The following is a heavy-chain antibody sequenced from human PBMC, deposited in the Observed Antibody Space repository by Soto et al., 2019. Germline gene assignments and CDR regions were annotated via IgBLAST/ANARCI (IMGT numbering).Heavy chain of an antibody. J-gene: IGHJ4*02. CDR2: ISWNSGSI. V-gene: IGHV3-9*01. CDR1: GFTFDDYA. CDR3: TRGGRGGFDY. Sequence: EVQLVESGGGLVQPGRSLRLSCAASGFTFDDYAMHWVRQAPGKGLEWVSGISWNSGSIGYADSVKGRFTISRDNAKNSLYLQVNSLRTEDTAVYYCTRGGRGGFDYWGQGALVTVSS. D-gene: IGHD3-16*01.